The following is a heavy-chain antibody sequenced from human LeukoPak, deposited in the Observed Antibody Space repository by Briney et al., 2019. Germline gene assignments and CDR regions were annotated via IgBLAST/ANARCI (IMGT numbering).Heavy chain of an antibody. D-gene: IGHD2-2*01. Sequence: GASVKVSCKASGYTFTTYGISWVRQAPGQGLEWMGWISGYNGNTDYARNLQGRVTMTTDTSTSTAHMELRSLRSDDTAVYYCARAPLPEVPGAIYWGQGTLVTVSS. CDR1: GYTFTTYG. J-gene: IGHJ4*02. CDR2: ISGYNGNT. V-gene: IGHV1-18*01. CDR3: ARAPLPEVPGAIY.